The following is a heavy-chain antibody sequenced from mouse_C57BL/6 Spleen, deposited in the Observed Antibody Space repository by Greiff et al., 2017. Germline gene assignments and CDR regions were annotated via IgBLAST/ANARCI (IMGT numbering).Heavy chain of an antibody. CDR2: IDPSDSYT. J-gene: IGHJ2*01. CDR1: GYTFTSYW. D-gene: IGHD2-2*01. CDR3: ARLVTTGLDY. Sequence: QVQLQQPGAELVRPGTSVKLSCKASGYTFTSYWMHWVKQRPGQGLEWIGVIDPSDSYTNYNQKFKGKATLTVDTSSSTAYMQLSSLTSEDSAVYYCARLVTTGLDYWGQGTTLTVSS. V-gene: IGHV1-59*01.